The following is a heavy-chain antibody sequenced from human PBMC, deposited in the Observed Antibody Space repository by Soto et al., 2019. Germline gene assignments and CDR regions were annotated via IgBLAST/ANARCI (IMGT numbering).Heavy chain of an antibody. V-gene: IGHV1-18*04. D-gene: IGHD6-19*01. CDR3: AREGRAVAGARTFYYGMDV. J-gene: IGHJ6*02. Sequence: ASVKVSCKASRYAFTSCGRSWVRQAPEQGLEWMGWISAYNGNTNYAQKLQGRVTMTTDTSTSTAYMELRSLRSDDTAVYYCAREGRAVAGARTFYYGMDVWGQGTTVTVSS. CDR1: RYAFTSCG. CDR2: ISAYNGNT.